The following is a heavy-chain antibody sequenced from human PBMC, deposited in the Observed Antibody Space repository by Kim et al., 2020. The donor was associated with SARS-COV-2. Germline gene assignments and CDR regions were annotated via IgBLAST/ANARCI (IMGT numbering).Heavy chain of an antibody. CDR3: ARQDRVSEAGSMRY. Sequence: TPSLKSRVTISVDTAKNQFSLTLSSVTAADTAVYYCARQDRVSEAGSMRYWGQGTLVTVSS. J-gene: IGHJ4*02. D-gene: IGHD6-13*01. V-gene: IGHV4-39*01.